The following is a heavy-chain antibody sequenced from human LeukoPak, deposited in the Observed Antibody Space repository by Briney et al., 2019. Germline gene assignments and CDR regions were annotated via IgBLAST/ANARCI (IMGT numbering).Heavy chain of an antibody. CDR2: IYHTGRT. V-gene: IGHV4-38-2*01. Sequence: PSETLSLTCAVSHYSISSPYFWGWIRQPPGKGLVWIGSIYHTGRTNYNPSINSRVTMSLDTSKNQFSLNLNSVTAADTAVYHCARVYSGSTWYYFDYWGQGILVTVSS. CDR3: ARVYSGSTWYYFDY. D-gene: IGHD5-12*01. J-gene: IGHJ4*02. CDR1: HYSISSPYF.